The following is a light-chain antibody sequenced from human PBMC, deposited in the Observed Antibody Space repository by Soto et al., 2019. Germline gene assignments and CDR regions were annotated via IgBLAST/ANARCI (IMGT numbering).Light chain of an antibody. CDR2: EVS. V-gene: IGLV2-14*01. CDR3: SSYTSSSTLGV. Sequence: QSALTQPASVSGSPGQSITISCTGTSSDVGGYNYVSWYQQHPGKAPKLMIYEVSNRPSGVFNRLSGSKSGNTASLTISGLQAEDEADYYCSSYTSSSTLGVFGGGTQLTVL. CDR1: SSDVGGYNY. J-gene: IGLJ2*01.